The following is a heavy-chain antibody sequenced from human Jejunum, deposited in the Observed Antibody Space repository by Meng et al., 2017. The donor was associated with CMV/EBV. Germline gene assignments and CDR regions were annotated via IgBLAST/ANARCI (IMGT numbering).Heavy chain of an antibody. CDR2: VYYSGTT. J-gene: IGHJ5*02. Sequence: GGSVISGHRFWTWIRQSPGKGLAWIGNVYYSGTTSYNRSLKSRVTISVDTSKNQFSLKLASVIAADTAVYYCVLMIPADTNYFDPWGQGTLVTVSS. D-gene: IGHD6-25*01. CDR3: VLMIPADTNYFDP. CDR1: GGSVISGHRF. V-gene: IGHV4-30-4*01.